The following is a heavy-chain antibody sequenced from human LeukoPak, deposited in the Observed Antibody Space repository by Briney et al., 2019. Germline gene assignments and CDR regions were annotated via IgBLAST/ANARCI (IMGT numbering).Heavy chain of an antibody. D-gene: IGHD3-22*01. Sequence: SETLSLTCTVSGGSMSSYYWSWIRQPPGKGLEWIGYIYYSGSTNYNPSLKSRVTISVDTSKNQFSLELSSVTAADTAVYYCARLGYYYDSSGYYYFDYWGQGTLVTVSS. CDR3: ARLGYYYDSSGYYYFDY. V-gene: IGHV4-59*08. J-gene: IGHJ4*02. CDR1: GGSMSSYY. CDR2: IYYSGST.